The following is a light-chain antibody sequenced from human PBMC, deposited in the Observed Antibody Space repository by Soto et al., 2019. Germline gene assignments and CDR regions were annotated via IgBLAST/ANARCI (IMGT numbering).Light chain of an antibody. CDR3: QQYGGSIQT. CDR2: GAF. J-gene: IGKJ1*01. V-gene: IGKV3-20*01. CDR1: QSGSSN. Sequence: IVGTHSRATLAVSPGKRATLSCRASQSGSSNLAWYEQKPCQAPRLLIYGAFSRATGVPVRFSGSGSGTDFTLTISRLEPEDFAVYYCQQYGGSIQTFGQGTKVDIK.